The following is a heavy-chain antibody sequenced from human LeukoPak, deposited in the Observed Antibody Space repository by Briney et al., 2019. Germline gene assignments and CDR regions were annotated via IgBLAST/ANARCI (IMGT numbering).Heavy chain of an antibody. Sequence: PGGSLRLSCSASGFTFSSYAMHWVRQAPGKGLEYVSAISSNGGSTYYADSVKGRFTISRDNSKNTLYLQMTSLRPEDTAIYYCVKGTYDFWSGYVSSPSSSSAEFWGQGTLVTVSS. V-gene: IGHV3-64D*06. J-gene: IGHJ4*02. CDR3: VKGTYDFWSGYVSSPSSSSAEF. CDR2: ISSNGGST. CDR1: GFTFSSYA. D-gene: IGHD3-3*01.